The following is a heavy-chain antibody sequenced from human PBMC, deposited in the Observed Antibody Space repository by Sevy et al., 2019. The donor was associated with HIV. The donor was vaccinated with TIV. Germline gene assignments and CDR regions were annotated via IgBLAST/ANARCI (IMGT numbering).Heavy chain of an antibody. CDR2: ITHDGINE. V-gene: IGHV3-30*18. CDR1: GFSFSYYG. D-gene: IGHD1-26*01. J-gene: IGHJ6*02. Sequence: EGSLRLSCIGSGFSFSYYGIHWVLQAPGKGLDWVALITHDGINEYYADSVKGRFTISRDNSKNTVYLEMNSLRNEDTAIYFCANAYSGSYSHSYLYALDVWGQGTTVTVSS. CDR3: ANAYSGSYSHSYLYALDV.